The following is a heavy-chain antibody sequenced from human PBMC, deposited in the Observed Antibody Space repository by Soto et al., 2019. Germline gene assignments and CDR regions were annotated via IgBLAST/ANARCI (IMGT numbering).Heavy chain of an antibody. Sequence: QVQLVQSGAEVKKPGASVKVSCKASGYTFTSYGISWVRQAPGQGLEWMGWISAYNGNTNYAQKLQGRVTMTTDTSTRTAYMELRSLRSDDTAVYYCAGVSEGRGWYSSSWYENLAYYYYGMDVWGQGTTVTVSS. CDR1: GYTFTSYG. V-gene: IGHV1-18*01. CDR2: ISAYNGNT. J-gene: IGHJ6*02. CDR3: AGVSEGRGWYSSSWYENLAYYYYGMDV. D-gene: IGHD6-13*01.